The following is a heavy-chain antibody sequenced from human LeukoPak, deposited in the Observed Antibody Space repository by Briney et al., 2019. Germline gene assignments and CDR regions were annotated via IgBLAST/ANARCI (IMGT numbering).Heavy chain of an antibody. CDR3: ARDVNIAVAALFDY. CDR1: GYTFISYD. Sequence: ASVKVSCKASGYTFISYDINWVRQVTGQGLEWMGWMNPNSGNTGYAQKLQGRVTMTTDTSTSTAYMELRSLRSDDTAVYYCARDVNIAVAALFDYWGQGTLVTVSS. D-gene: IGHD6-19*01. J-gene: IGHJ4*02. V-gene: IGHV1-8*02. CDR2: MNPNSGNT.